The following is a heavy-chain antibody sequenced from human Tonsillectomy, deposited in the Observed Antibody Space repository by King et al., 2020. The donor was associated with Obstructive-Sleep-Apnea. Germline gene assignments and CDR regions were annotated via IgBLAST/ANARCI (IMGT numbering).Heavy chain of an antibody. V-gene: IGHV3-30*14. CDR2: VSTDGRRQ. CDR1: GFTFSNFE. J-gene: IGHJ4*02. CDR3: ARDFDY. Sequence: VQLVESGGDVVRPGTSLTLSCIASGFTFSNFEIHWVREAPGKGLEWVTLVSTDGRRQYYADSVKGRFTISRDNSKNTVYLQMNNLRPDDTAMYYCARDFDYWGQGTLVTVSP.